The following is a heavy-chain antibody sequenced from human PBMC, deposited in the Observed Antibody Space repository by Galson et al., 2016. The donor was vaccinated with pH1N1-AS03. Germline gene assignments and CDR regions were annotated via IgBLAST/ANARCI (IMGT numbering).Heavy chain of an antibody. Sequence: SLRLSCAASGFTINNNYMSWVRQAPGKGLEWVSVIYGGGDTFYADSVKGRFTISRDNSKNTVYLQMNSLRVGDTAFYYCAREPWGSTQGEYWGQGTLVTVSS. CDR1: GFTINNNY. CDR3: AREPWGSTQGEY. J-gene: IGHJ4*02. D-gene: IGHD3-16*01. CDR2: IYGGGDT. V-gene: IGHV3-53*01.